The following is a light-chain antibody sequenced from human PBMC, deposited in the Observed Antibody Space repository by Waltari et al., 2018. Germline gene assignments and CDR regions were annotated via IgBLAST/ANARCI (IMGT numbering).Light chain of an antibody. CDR1: QSVSRY. V-gene: IGKV3-20*01. J-gene: IGKJ1*01. Sequence: EVVLTQPPGTLSLSPGERATPSCRASQSVSRYLAWYQQRPGQAPRLLIYAASTRATGVPDRFSGSGFGTDFSLTISRLEPEDFAVYYCQNHERLPATFGQGTKVEIK. CDR3: QNHERLPAT. CDR2: AAS.